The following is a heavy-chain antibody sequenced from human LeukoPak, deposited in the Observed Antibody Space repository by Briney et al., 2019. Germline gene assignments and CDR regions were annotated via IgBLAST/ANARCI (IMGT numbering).Heavy chain of an antibody. CDR3: ARPYSGSYLVDAFDI. CDR1: GGSISSSSYY. Sequence: SETLSLTCTVSGGSISSSSYYWGWIRQPPGKGLEWIGSIYYSGSTYYNPSLKSRVTISVDTSKNQFSLKLSSVTAADTAVYYCARPYSGSYLVDAFDIWGQGTMVTVSS. J-gene: IGHJ3*02. CDR2: IYYSGST. D-gene: IGHD1-26*01. V-gene: IGHV4-39*01.